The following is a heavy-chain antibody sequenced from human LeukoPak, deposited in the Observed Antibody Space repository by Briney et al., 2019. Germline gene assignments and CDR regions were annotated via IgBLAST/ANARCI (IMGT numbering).Heavy chain of an antibody. CDR3: ASMAVAGTDAHY. CDR1: GYTFSGYY. D-gene: IGHD6-19*01. CDR2: INPNSGGT. J-gene: IGHJ4*02. V-gene: IGHV1-2*02. Sequence: AAPKDSCKASGYTFSGYYVHWVRPAPGQRLGWMGWINPNSGGTNYAQKFQGRVTMTRDTSISTAYMELSRLRADDTAVYYCASMAVAGTDAHYWGQGTLVTVSS.